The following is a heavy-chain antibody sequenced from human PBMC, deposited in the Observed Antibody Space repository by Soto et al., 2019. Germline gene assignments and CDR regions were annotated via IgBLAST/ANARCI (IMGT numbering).Heavy chain of an antibody. D-gene: IGHD3-10*01. J-gene: IGHJ4*02. CDR2: IWFDGSNI. CDR3: PKFGSGRSGPHQLDY. Sequence: PGRSLRLSCSATPSAFTFSAHGMHWVRQTPGKGLEWLAVIWFDGSNIYYADSVKGRFTISRDNVENTLYLQMNSLRAEDTAVYYCPKFGSGRSGPHQLDYWGQGALVTVSS. CDR1: AFTFSAHG. V-gene: IGHV3-33*06.